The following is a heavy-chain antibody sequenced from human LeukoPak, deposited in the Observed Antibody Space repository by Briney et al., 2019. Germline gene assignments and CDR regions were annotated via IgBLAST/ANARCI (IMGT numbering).Heavy chain of an antibody. D-gene: IGHD6-6*01. V-gene: IGHV5-51*01. CDR1: GYSFTSYC. CDR2: IYPGDSNT. CDR3: ARHIITSSSGEMDYFDY. Sequence: GESLKISCKGSGYSFTSYCIGWVRQMPGKGLEWMRIIYPGDSNTRYSPSFQGQVTISADKSISTAYLQWSSLKASDTAMYYCARHIITSSSGEMDYFDYWGQGTLVTVSS. J-gene: IGHJ4*02.